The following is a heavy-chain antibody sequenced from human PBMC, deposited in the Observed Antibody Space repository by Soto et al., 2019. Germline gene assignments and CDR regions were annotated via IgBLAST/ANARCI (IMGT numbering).Heavy chain of an antibody. J-gene: IGHJ4*02. V-gene: IGHV4-61*08. CDR1: GDSINSVDYY. CDR3: ARSSYSSIAVTQFDS. CDR2: VYYSGNT. D-gene: IGHD6-19*01. Sequence: PSETLSLTCAVSGDSINSVDYYWSWIRQPPGKGLEWIGYVYYSGNTNYNPSLKSRVTISVDRSKKQFSLKLRSVTAGDTAVYYCARSSYSSIAVTQFDSWGQGTRVTVS.